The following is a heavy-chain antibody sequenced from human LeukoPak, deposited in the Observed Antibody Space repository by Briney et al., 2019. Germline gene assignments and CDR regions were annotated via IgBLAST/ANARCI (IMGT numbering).Heavy chain of an antibody. Sequence: SGPALVKPTQTLTLTCTFSGFSLTTSGMCVSWIRQPPGKALEWLALIDWDDDKYYSTSLKTRLTISKDTSKNQVVLTMTNMDPVDTATYYCARAYTSGWSSTNWFDPWGQGTLVTVSS. D-gene: IGHD6-19*01. J-gene: IGHJ5*02. CDR1: GFSLTTSGMC. CDR2: IDWDDDK. CDR3: ARAYTSGWSSTNWFDP. V-gene: IGHV2-70*01.